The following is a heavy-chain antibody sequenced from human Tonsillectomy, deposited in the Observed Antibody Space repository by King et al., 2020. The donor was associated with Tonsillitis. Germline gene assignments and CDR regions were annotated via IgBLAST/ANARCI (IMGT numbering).Heavy chain of an antibody. Sequence: VQLVESGGGVVQPGRSLRLSCAASGFTFSSYAMHWVRQAPGKGLEWVAIISYDGNNKYYADSVKGRFTISRDNSKNTLYLQMNSLRAEDTAVYYCARGCSSTTHYGWKENYYYAMDVWGQGTTVTVSS. CDR3: ARGCSSTTHYGWKENYYYAMDV. J-gene: IGHJ6*02. CDR1: GFTFSSYA. CDR2: ISYDGNNK. D-gene: IGHD2-2*01. V-gene: IGHV3-30-3*01.